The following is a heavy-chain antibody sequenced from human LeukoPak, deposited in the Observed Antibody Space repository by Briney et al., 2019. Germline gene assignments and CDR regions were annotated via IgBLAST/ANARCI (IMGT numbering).Heavy chain of an antibody. J-gene: IGHJ4*02. CDR3: ANESGGLGYYFDY. CDR2: ISGTGGST. V-gene: IGHV3-23*01. D-gene: IGHD7-27*01. Sequence: GGFLRLSCAASGFTFSSYAMSWVRQAPGKGLEWVSSISGTGGSTYYADSVKGRFTISRDNSKNTLYLQMNSLRAEDTAVYYCANESGGLGYYFDYWGQGTLVTVSS. CDR1: GFTFSSYA.